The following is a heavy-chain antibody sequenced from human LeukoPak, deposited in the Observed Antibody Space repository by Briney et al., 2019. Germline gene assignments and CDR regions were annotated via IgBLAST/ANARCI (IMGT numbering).Heavy chain of an antibody. CDR3: ARGKYSSSWYTDAFDI. CDR2: TYCRSKWYN. V-gene: IGHV6-1*01. Sequence: ASQTLSLTCAISGDSVSSNSAAWNWIRHSPSRGLEWLGRTYCRSKWYNDYAVSVKSRITINPDTSKNQFSLQLNSVTPEDTAVYYCARGKYSSSWYTDAFDIWGQGTMVTVSS. J-gene: IGHJ3*02. CDR1: GDSVSSNSAA. D-gene: IGHD6-13*01.